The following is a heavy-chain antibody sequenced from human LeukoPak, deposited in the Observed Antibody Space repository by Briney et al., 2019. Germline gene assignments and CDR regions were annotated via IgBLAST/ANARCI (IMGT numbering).Heavy chain of an antibody. Sequence: SETLSLTCAVYGGSFRGYYWSWIRQPPGKGLERIGEINHSGSTNYNPSLKSRVTISVDTSKNQFSLKLSSVTAADTALYYCARSYNWKRGGAFDIWGQGTMVTVSS. CDR3: ARSYNWKRGGAFDI. CDR2: INHSGST. V-gene: IGHV4-34*01. D-gene: IGHD1-20*01. J-gene: IGHJ3*02. CDR1: GGSFRGYY.